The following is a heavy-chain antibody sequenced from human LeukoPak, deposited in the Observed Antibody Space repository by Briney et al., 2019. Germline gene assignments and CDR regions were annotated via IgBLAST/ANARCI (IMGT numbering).Heavy chain of an antibody. J-gene: IGHJ4*02. CDR2: IYYSGST. CDR3: ARGARYSGYDLGRPFDY. Sequence: PSQTLSLTCTVSGGSISSGGYYWSWIRQHPGKGLEWIGYIYYSGSTYYNPSLKSRVTISVDTSKNQFSLKLSSVTAADTAVYYCARGARYSGYDLGRPFDYWGQGTLVTVSS. D-gene: IGHD5-12*01. V-gene: IGHV4-30-4*08. CDR1: GGSISSGGYY.